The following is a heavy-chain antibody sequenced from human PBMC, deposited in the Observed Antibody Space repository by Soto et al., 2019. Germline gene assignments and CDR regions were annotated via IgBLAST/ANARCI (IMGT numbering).Heavy chain of an antibody. Sequence: PSQTLSLTCAISGDSVSSNSAAWNWIRQSPSRGLEWLGRTYYRSKWYNDYAVSVKSRITINPDTSKNQFSLQLNSVTPEDTAVYYCARGQKYYDFWSGYPTYPAAFDIWGQGTMVTVSS. CDR2: TYYRSKWYN. J-gene: IGHJ3*02. V-gene: IGHV6-1*01. D-gene: IGHD3-3*01. CDR3: ARGQKYYDFWSGYPTYPAAFDI. CDR1: GDSVSSNSAA.